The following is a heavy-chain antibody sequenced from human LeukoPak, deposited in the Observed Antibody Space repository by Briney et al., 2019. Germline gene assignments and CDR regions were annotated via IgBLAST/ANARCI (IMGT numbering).Heavy chain of an antibody. D-gene: IGHD2-8*01. V-gene: IGHV4-31*03. CDR2: IYYSGST. CDR1: SGSIASGGYY. Sequence: SQTLSLTCTVSSGSIASGGYYWNWIRQHPGKGLEWIGYIYYSGSTFYNPSLKSRVTMSVDTSKNQFSLKLSSVTAADTAVYYCASVSTQYCTNGVCYYYYYYYYMDVWGKGTTVTVSS. CDR3: ASVSTQYCTNGVCYYYYYYYYMDV. J-gene: IGHJ6*03.